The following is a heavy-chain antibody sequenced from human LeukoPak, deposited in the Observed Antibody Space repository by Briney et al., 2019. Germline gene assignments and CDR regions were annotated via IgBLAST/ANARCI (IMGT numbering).Heavy chain of an antibody. CDR2: IYYSGST. J-gene: IGHJ6*03. Sequence: SETLSLTCTVSGCSISSYYWSWIRQPPGKGLEWIGYIYYSGSTNYNPSLKSRVTISVDTSKNQFSLKLSSVTAANTAVYYCARGPSVKDRYYYYYYMDVWGKGTTVTVSS. V-gene: IGHV4-59*01. CDR3: ARGPSVKDRYYYYYYMDV. CDR1: GCSISSYY.